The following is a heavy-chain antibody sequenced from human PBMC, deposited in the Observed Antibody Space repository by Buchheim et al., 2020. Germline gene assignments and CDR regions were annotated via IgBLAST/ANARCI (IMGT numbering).Heavy chain of an antibody. CDR3: AGEVAARDAFDI. CDR1: GFTFSSYA. V-gene: IGHV3-30*04. D-gene: IGHD6-6*01. Sequence: QVQLVESGGGVVQPGRSLRLSCAASGFTFSSYAMHWVRQAPGKGLEWVAVISYDGSNKYYADSVKGRFNISRDNSKNTLYLQMNSLRAEDTAVYYCAGEVAARDAFDIWGQGT. CDR2: ISYDGSNK. J-gene: IGHJ3*02.